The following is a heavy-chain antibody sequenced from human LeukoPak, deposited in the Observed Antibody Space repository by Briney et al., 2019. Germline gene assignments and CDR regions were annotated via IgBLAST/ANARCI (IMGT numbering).Heavy chain of an antibody. CDR1: GFTFSSYG. J-gene: IGHJ4*02. V-gene: IGHV3-33*08. CDR2: IWYDGSNK. D-gene: IGHD3-16*02. CDR3: VSPVFVNY. Sequence: PGGSLRLSCAASGFTFSSYGMHWVRQAPGKGLEWVAVIWYDGSNKYYADSVKGRFTISRDNSKNALYLQMGSLKPEDTAVYYCVSPVFVNYWGQGTLVTVSS.